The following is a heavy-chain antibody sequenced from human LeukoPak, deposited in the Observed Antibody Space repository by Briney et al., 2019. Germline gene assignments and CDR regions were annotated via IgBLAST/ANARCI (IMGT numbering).Heavy chain of an antibody. J-gene: IGHJ3*02. CDR3: ARTIPSYYYDSSSYAFDI. V-gene: IGHV4-59*01. Sequence: PSETLSLTCTVSGVSISSYYWSWIRQPPGKGLEWIGYIYYSGSTNCNPSLKSRVTISVDTSKNQFSLKLSSVTAADTAVYYCARTIPSYYYDSSSYAFDIWGQGTMVTVSS. CDR2: IYYSGST. D-gene: IGHD3-22*01. CDR1: GVSISSYY.